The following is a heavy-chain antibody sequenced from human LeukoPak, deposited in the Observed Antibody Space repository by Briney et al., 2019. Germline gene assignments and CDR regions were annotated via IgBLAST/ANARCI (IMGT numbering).Heavy chain of an antibody. V-gene: IGHV4-39*01. CDR3: ARLAFWSGQYYFDY. CDR1: GFSISSSSYY. D-gene: IGHD3-3*01. CDR2: IYYSGST. J-gene: IGHJ4*02. Sequence: SSETLSLTCTVSGFSISSSSYYWGWIRQPPGKGLEWIGSIYYSGSTYYNPSLKSRVTISVDTSKNQFSLKLSSVTAADTAVYYCARLAFWSGQYYFDYWGQGTLVTVSS.